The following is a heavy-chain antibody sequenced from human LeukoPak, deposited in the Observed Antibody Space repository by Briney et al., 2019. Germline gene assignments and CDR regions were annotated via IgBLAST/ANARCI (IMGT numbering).Heavy chain of an antibody. CDR3: ARDLSATVTTRLRYFYYYMDV. CDR1: GGSISSYY. Sequence: SETLSLTCTVSGGSISSYYWSWIRQPAGKGLEWIGRIYTGGSTNYNPSLKSRVTMSVDTSKNQFSLKLSSVTAADTAVYYCARDLSATVTTRLRYFYYYMDVWGKGTTVTVSS. J-gene: IGHJ6*03. D-gene: IGHD4-11*01. V-gene: IGHV4-4*07. CDR2: IYTGGST.